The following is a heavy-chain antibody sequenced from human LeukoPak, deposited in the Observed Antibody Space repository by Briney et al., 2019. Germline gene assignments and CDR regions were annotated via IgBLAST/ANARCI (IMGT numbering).Heavy chain of an antibody. D-gene: IGHD3-16*01. V-gene: IGHV1-8*01. J-gene: IGHJ6*03. CDR3: ARGKRGGLLYYYYYMDV. CDR1: GYTFTSYD. CDR2: MNPNSGNT. Sequence: ASVKVSCKASGYTFTSYDINWVRQATGQGLEWMGWMNPNSGNTGYAQKFQGRVTMTRNTSISTAYMELSSLRSEDTAVYYCARGKRGGLLYYYYYMDVWGKGTTVTISS.